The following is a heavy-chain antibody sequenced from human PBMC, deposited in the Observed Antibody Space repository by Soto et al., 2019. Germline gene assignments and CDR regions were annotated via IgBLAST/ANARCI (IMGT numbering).Heavy chain of an antibody. CDR1: GGTFSSYA. J-gene: IGHJ6*02. V-gene: IGHV1-69*01. CDR3: ARDRDTAMVTAYYYGMDV. Sequence: QVQLVQSGAEVKKPGSSVKVSCKASGGTFSSYAISWVRQAPGQGLEWMGGIIPIFGTANYAQKIQGRVTITADESTSTAYMELSSLRYEDTAVYYCARDRDTAMVTAYYYGMDVWGQGTTVTVSS. D-gene: IGHD5-18*01. CDR2: IIPIFGTA.